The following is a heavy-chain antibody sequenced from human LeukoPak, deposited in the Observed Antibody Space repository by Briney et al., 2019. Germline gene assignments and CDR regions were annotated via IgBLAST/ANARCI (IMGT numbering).Heavy chain of an antibody. CDR3: ARGEDYYDSSGYRYYFDY. CDR1: GFTFSDYY. CDR2: ISYDGSNK. V-gene: IGHV3-30*03. J-gene: IGHJ4*02. D-gene: IGHD3-22*01. Sequence: PGGSLRLSCEASGFTFSDYYMSWIRQAPGKGLEWVAVISYDGSNKYYADSVKGRFTISRDNSKNTLYLQMNSLRAEDTAVYYCARGEDYYDSSGYRYYFDYWGQGTLVTVSS.